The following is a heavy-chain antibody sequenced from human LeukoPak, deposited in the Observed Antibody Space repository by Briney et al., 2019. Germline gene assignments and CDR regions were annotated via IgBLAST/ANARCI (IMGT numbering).Heavy chain of an antibody. CDR2: IWYDGSNK. V-gene: IGHV3-33*01. CDR1: GFTFSSYG. J-gene: IGHJ6*02. Sequence: GGSLRLSCAASGFTFSSYGMHWVRQAPGRGLEWVAVIWYDGSNKYYADSVKGRFTISRDNSKNTLYLQMNSLRAEDTAVYYCARSPRGYYYYYGMDVWGQGTTVTVSS. CDR3: ARSPRGYYYYYGMDV.